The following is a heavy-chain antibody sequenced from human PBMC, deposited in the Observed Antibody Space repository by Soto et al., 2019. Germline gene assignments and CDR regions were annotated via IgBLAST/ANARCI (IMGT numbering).Heavy chain of an antibody. CDR3: AAVPVSRFLKWLPAYFDY. Sequence: QMQVVQSGPEVKKPGTSVKVSCKTSGFMFTSSAVQWVRQARGQRLEWIGWLVVGSGNTHYAQHFQERVTLTRDMSTGTAYMELSSLRSEDTAVYYCAAVPVSRFLKWLPAYFDYWGQGTLVTVSS. D-gene: IGHD3-3*01. CDR1: GFMFTSSA. V-gene: IGHV1-58*01. J-gene: IGHJ4*02. CDR2: LVVGSGNT.